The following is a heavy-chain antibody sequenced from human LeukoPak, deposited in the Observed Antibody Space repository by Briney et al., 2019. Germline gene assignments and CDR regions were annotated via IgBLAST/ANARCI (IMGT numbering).Heavy chain of an antibody. V-gene: IGHV3-49*04. D-gene: IGHD6-13*01. J-gene: IGHJ4*02. CDR3: TFSSWADY. Sequence: PGGSLRLSCTASGFTFGDYAMSWVRQAPGKGLEWVGFIRSKAYGGTTEYAASVKGRFTISRDDSKSIAYLQMNSLKTEDTGVYYCTFSSWADYWGQGTLVTVSS. CDR2: IRSKAYGGTT. CDR1: GFTFGDYA.